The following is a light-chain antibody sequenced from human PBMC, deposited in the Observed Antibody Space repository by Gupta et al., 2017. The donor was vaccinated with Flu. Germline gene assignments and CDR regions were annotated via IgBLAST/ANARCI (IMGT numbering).Light chain of an antibody. J-gene: IGLJ3*02. CDR2: TNS. V-gene: IGLV1-44*01. CDR3: AAWDDSLNGPV. Sequence: QSVLTQPPSASGTPGQRVTIPCSGSSSNTGSNTVNWYQQLPGTAPKLLIYTNSQRPSGVPDRFSGSKSGTSASLAISGLQSEDEADYYCAAWDDSLNGPVFGGGTKVTVL. CDR1: SSNTGSNT.